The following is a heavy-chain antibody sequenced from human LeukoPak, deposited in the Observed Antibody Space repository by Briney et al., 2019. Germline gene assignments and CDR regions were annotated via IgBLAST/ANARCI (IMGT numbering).Heavy chain of an antibody. J-gene: IGHJ4*01. D-gene: IGHD3-3*01. CDR1: GGSISSYY. V-gene: IGHV4-59*12. Sequence: PSETLSLTCTVSGGSISSYYWSWIRQPPGKGLEWIGYIFYSGSTNYNPSLKSRVTMSVDTSKNQFSLRLSSVSAADTAVYYCARDLGFWSGPDYWGHGTLVTVSS. CDR3: ARDLGFWSGPDY. CDR2: IFYSGST.